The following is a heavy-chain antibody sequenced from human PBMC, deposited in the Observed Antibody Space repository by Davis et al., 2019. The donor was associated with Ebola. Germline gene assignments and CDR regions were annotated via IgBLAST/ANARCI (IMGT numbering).Heavy chain of an antibody. V-gene: IGHV1-69*13. D-gene: IGHD4-17*01. CDR1: GYTFTSYD. CDR3: ARDLTTVTTNWFDP. Sequence: SVKVSCKASGYTFTSYDINWVRQAPGQGLEWMGGIIPIFGTANYAQKFQGRVTITADESTSTAYMELSSLRSDDTAVYYCARDLTTVTTNWFDPWGQGTLVTVSS. CDR2: IIPIFGTA. J-gene: IGHJ5*02.